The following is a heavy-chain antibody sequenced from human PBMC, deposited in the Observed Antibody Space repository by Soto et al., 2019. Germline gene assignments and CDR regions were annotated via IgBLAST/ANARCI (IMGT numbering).Heavy chain of an antibody. CDR1: GFTVGNNY. CDR3: AGDPFQGFGS. V-gene: IGHV3-66*01. J-gene: IGHJ5*01. CDR2: IFGDGRT. Sequence: EVQLVESGGGLVQPGGSLRLSCAASGFTVGNNYMSWVRQAPTKGLEWLSVIFGDGRTYYADSVKGRFTVSRDSSENTLFLQINNLRAEYTAVYYCAGDPFQGFGSWGHGTLVTVSS.